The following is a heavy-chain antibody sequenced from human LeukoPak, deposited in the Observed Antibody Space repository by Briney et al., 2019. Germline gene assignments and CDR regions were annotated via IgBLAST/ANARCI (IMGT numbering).Heavy chain of an antibody. J-gene: IGHJ6*02. CDR2: IYYSGST. V-gene: IGHV4-39*01. Sequence: PSETLSLTCSVSGGSISSSSYYWGWIRQPPGKGLEWIGSIYYSGSTYYNPSLKSRVTISVDTSKNQFSLKLSSVTAADTAVYYCARQVGSSGWLGDYYYYGMDVWGQGTTVTVSS. CDR3: ARQVGSSGWLGDYYYYGMDV. CDR1: GGSISSSSYY. D-gene: IGHD6-19*01.